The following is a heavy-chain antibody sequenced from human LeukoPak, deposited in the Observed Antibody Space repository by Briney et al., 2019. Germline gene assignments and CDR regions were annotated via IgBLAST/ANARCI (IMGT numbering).Heavy chain of an antibody. CDR2: INPSGGST. Sequence: ASVRVSCKASGYTFNTYYIHWVRQAPGQGLEWMGIINPSGGSTSYAEKFQGRVTMTRDTSTSTVYMELSSLRSEDTAVYYCARDPYGSGNYYTYFDYWGQGTLVTVS. J-gene: IGHJ4*02. V-gene: IGHV1-46*02. CDR3: ARDPYGSGNYYTYFDY. CDR1: GYTFNTYY. D-gene: IGHD3-10*01.